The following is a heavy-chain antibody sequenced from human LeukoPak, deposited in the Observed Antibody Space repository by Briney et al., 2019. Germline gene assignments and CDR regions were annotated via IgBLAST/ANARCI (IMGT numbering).Heavy chain of an antibody. CDR3: ASALIPYYFDY. J-gene: IGHJ4*02. Sequence: SETLSLTCTVSGGSISGYYWSWIRQPPGKGLEWIGYIYYSGSTNYNPSLKSRVTISVDTSKNQFSLKLSSVTAADTAVYYCASALIPYYFDYWGQGTLVTVSS. CDR1: GGSISGYY. CDR2: IYYSGST. V-gene: IGHV4-59*01.